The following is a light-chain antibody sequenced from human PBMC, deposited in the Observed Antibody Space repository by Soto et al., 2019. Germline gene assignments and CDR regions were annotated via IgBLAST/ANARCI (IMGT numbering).Light chain of an antibody. V-gene: IGLV2-14*01. Sequence: QPASVSGSPGQSITISCTGTSSDVGGYNYVSWYQQHPGKAPKLMIYNVSNRPSGVSNRFSGSKSGNTASLTISGLQAEDEGHYYCSSFTSTNTVLFGGGTKLTVL. CDR2: NVS. J-gene: IGLJ2*01. CDR1: SSDVGGYNY. CDR3: SSFTSTNTVL.